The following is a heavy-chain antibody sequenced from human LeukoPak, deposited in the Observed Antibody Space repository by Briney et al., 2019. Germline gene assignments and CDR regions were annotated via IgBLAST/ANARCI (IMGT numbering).Heavy chain of an antibody. Sequence: GGSLRLSCAASGSTFSSYAMSWVRQAPGKGLEWVSGISGSGRDAYYADSVKGRFTISRDNSKNTLYLQMTNLRAEDTAVYYCAKRMYVGGAVAGYFDYWGQGTLVTVSS. CDR3: AKRMYVGGAVAGYFDY. V-gene: IGHV3-23*01. CDR2: ISGSGRDA. J-gene: IGHJ4*02. CDR1: GSTFSSYA. D-gene: IGHD6-19*01.